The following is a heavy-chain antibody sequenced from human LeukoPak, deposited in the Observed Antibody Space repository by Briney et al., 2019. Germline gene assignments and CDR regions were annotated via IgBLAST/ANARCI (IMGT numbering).Heavy chain of an antibody. CDR2: ISGSGGST. J-gene: IGHJ4*02. D-gene: IGHD3-10*01. Sequence: GGSLRLSCAASGFTFSSYGMSWVRQAPGKGLEWVSAISGSGGSTYYADSVKGRFTISRDNSKNTLYLQMNSLRAEDTAVYYCAKGYYYGSGGPFFDYWGQGTLVTVSS. CDR3: AKGYYYGSGGPFFDY. V-gene: IGHV3-23*01. CDR1: GFTFSSYG.